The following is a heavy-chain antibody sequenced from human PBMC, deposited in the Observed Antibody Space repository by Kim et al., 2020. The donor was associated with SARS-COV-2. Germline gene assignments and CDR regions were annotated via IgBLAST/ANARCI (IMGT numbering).Heavy chain of an antibody. CDR3: ARIGIAAAGTRTYYYYYGMDV. CDR2: IKQDGSEK. V-gene: IGHV3-7*01. Sequence: GGSLRLSCAASGFTFSSYWMSWVRQAPGKGLEWVANIKQDGSEKYYVDSVKGRFTISRDNAKNSLYLQMNSLRAEDTAVYYCARIGIAAAGTRTYYYYYGMDVWGQGTTVTVSS. D-gene: IGHD6-13*01. J-gene: IGHJ6*02. CDR1: GFTFSSYW.